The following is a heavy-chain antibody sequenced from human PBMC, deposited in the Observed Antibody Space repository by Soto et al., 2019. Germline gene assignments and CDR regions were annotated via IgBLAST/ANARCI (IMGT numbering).Heavy chain of an antibody. CDR1: GFTFSGQD. J-gene: IGHJ4*02. V-gene: IGHV3-23*01. CDR3: GKAAPRRCGWYYFDS. Sequence: EVQVLESGGGLVQPGGSLRLSCAASGFTFSGQDMCWVRQAPGKGLEWVSGISASGRDTQYADSVKGRFTISRDNSKCTLYLQMIRLRAENTVVYYCGKAAPRRCGWYYFDSWGQGALVTVSS. CDR2: ISASGRDT. D-gene: IGHD6-19*01.